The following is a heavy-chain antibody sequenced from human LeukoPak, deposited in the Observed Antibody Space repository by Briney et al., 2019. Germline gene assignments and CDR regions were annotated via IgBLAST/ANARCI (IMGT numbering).Heavy chain of an antibody. J-gene: IGHJ6*02. V-gene: IGHV1-46*01. D-gene: IGHD2-2*01. CDR1: GYTFTGYY. Sequence: GASVKVSCKASGYTFTGYYMHWVRQAPGQGLEWMGIINPSGGSTSYAQKFQGRVTMTRDTSTSTAYMELSSLRSEDTAVYYCARDHGCSSTSCYYYYGMDVWGQGTTVTVSS. CDR2: INPSGGST. CDR3: ARDHGCSSTSCYYYYGMDV.